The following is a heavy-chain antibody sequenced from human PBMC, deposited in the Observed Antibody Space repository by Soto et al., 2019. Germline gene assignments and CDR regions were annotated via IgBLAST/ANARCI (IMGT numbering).Heavy chain of an antibody. D-gene: IGHD2-2*01. Sequence: QVQLVESGGGVVQPGRSLRLSFAASGFKFSSFGMHWVRQAPGKGLRWVALISYDGGNEYYADSVKGRFTISRDNSQNTLYLQMNSLRPEDTAVYYCARDGGSSFTHTNLPDYWGQGTLVTVSS. J-gene: IGHJ4*02. CDR1: GFKFSSFG. CDR2: ISYDGGNE. V-gene: IGHV3-30*03. CDR3: ARDGGSSFTHTNLPDY.